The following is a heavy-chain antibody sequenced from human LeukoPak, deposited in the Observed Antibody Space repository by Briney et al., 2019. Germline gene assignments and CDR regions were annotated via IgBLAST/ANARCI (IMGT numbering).Heavy chain of an antibody. Sequence: GASVKVSCKASGFTFSGYYIHWVRQAPGQGLEWMGWINPNSGGTRYAQNFEGRVTMTRDTSISTAYMELRRLRSDDTAVYYCARVCCMTMTGDGLEFDIWGQGTMVTVSS. CDR2: INPNSGGT. V-gene: IGHV1-2*02. D-gene: IGHD3-22*01. CDR3: ARVCCMTMTGDGLEFDI. J-gene: IGHJ3*02. CDR1: GFTFSGYY.